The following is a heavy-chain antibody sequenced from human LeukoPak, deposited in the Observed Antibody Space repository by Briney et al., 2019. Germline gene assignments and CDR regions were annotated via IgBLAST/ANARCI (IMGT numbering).Heavy chain of an antibody. CDR3: SRAGVRYFDL. D-gene: IGHD2-8*01. CDR1: GGSFSGYY. J-gene: IGHJ2*01. V-gene: IGHV4-34*01. CDR2: INHSGST. Sequence: PSETLSLTCAVYGGSFSGYYWSWIRQPPGKGREWIGEINHSGSTNYNPSLKSRVTISVATSKNQFSLKLSSVTAADTAVYYCSRAGVRYFDLWGRGTLVTVSS.